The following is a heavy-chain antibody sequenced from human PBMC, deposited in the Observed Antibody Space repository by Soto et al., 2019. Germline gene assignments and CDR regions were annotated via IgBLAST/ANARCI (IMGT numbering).Heavy chain of an antibody. D-gene: IGHD3-3*01. CDR2: INPNSGGT. V-gene: IGHV1-2*04. J-gene: IGHJ6*02. CDR3: ARERITIFGVVMDGMDV. CDR1: GYTFTGYH. Sequence: SVKVSCKASGYTFTGYHMHWVRQAPGQGLEWMGWINPNSGGTNYAQKFQGWVTMTRDTSISTAYMELSRLGSDDTAVYYCARERITIFGVVMDGMDVWGQGTTVTVSS.